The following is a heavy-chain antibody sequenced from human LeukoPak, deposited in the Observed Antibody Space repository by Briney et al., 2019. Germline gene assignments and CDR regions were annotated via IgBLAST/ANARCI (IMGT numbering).Heavy chain of an antibody. D-gene: IGHD2-15*01. V-gene: IGHV3-21*01. CDR2: LSSSSGYI. J-gene: IGHJ6*03. CDR1: GFSFSAYA. Sequence: GGSLRLSCAASGFSFSAYAMSWVRQAPGKGLEWVSSLSSSSGYIYYADSVKGRFTVSRDNAKNSLYLQMNSLRADDTAVYYCARDSVSGGYFYYYKVDVWGKGTTVTVSS. CDR3: ARDSVSGGYFYYYKVDV.